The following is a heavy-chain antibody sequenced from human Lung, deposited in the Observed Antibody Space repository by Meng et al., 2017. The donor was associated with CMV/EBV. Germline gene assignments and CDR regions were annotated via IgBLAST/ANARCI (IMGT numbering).Heavy chain of an antibody. CDR2: ISGDGSDL. Sequence: SCAAAGSPFSNYYMSWIRLAPGKVLEWISYISGDGSDLFYGDSVRGRFTISRDNAKNSLYLQINSLRVEDTAVYYCVGDILRVGITYYFDYWGQGTLVTVSS. CDR3: VGDILRVGITYYFDY. J-gene: IGHJ4*02. CDR1: GSPFSNYY. V-gene: IGHV3-11*04. D-gene: IGHD1-26*01.